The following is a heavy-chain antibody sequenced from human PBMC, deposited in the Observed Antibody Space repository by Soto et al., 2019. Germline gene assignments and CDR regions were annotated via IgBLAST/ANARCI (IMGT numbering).Heavy chain of an antibody. D-gene: IGHD6-19*01. CDR3: AGVVGGSGWSGAFEI. J-gene: IGHJ3*02. Sequence: QVQLQESGPGLVKPSGTLSLTCAVSSGSISSSNWWSWVRQPPGKGLEWIGEIYHSGSTNYNPSLKSRVTIVVDKSKNHCSLKLSSVNAADTALYYGAGVVGGSGWSGAFEIWGQGTMVTVSS. CDR1: SGSISSSNW. CDR2: IYHSGST. V-gene: IGHV4-4*02.